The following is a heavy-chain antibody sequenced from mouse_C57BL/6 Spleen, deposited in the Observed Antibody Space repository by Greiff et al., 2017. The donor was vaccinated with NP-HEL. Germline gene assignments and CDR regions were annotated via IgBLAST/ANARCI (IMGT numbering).Heavy chain of an antibody. Sequence: EVQVVESGGGLVKPGGSLTLSCAASGFTFSSYAMSWVRQTPEKRLEWVATISDGGSYTYYPDIVKGRFTISRDNAKNNLYLHMSHLKSEDTAMYYCAREVYYGSSYWYFDGWGTGTTVTVSS. CDR3: AREVYYGSSYWYFDG. CDR1: GFTFSSYA. CDR2: ISDGGSYT. V-gene: IGHV5-4*01. J-gene: IGHJ1*03. D-gene: IGHD1-1*01.